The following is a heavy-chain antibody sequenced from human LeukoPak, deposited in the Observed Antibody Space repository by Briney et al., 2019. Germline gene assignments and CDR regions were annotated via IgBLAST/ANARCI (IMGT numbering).Heavy chain of an antibody. D-gene: IGHD3-16*01. CDR2: ISSSSSYI. J-gene: IGHJ4*02. Sequence: GGSLGLFCAASGFIFSSYSMNWVRHAPGRGLEWVSSISSSSSYIYYADSVKGRFTITRDNAKKSLYLQMNSLRAEDTAVYYCASGGHVRGQGTLVTVSS. CDR1: GFIFSSYS. V-gene: IGHV3-21*01. CDR3: ASGGHV.